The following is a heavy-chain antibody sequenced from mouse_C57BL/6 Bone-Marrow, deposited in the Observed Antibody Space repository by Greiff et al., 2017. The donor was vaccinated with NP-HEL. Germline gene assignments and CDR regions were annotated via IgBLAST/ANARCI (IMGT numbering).Heavy chain of an antibody. Sequence: QVQLQQPGAELVMPGASVKLSCKASGYTFTSYWMHWVKQRPGQGLEWIGEIDPSDSYTNYNQKFKGKSTLTVDKSSSTAYMQLSSLTSEDSAVYYCARVADDYFGYWGQGTTLTVSS. CDR1: GYTFTSYW. J-gene: IGHJ2*01. CDR3: ARVADDYFGY. V-gene: IGHV1-69*01. D-gene: IGHD1-1*02. CDR2: IDPSDSYT.